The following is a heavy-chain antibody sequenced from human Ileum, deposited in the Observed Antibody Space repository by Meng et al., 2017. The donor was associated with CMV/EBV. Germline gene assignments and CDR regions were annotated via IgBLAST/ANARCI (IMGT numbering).Heavy chain of an antibody. CDR3: ARGNNYAMDV. V-gene: IGHV3-74*01. D-gene: IGHD1/OR15-1a*01. J-gene: IGHJ6*02. CDR2: LNTDGSDT. CDR1: GFTFSSYW. Sequence: GESLKISCAASGFTFSSYWMHWVRQAPGKGLVWVSRLNTDGSDTTYADFVKGRFTISRDNAKNTLYLQMNTLRAEDTAVYYCARGNNYAMDVWGQGTTVTVSS.